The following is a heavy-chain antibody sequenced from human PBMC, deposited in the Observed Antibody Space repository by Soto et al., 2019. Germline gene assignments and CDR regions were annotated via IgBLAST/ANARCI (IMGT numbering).Heavy chain of an antibody. CDR3: ARETNQASGTSSIDF. J-gene: IGHJ4*02. CDR1: GFTFSSYE. CDR2: ISSSGRII. D-gene: IGHD6-25*01. V-gene: IGHV3-48*03. Sequence: GGSLRLSCAASGFTFSSYEMTWVRQAPGKGLEWVSYISSSGRIIYYAHSVKGRFTVSRDNAKNSLYLQMNSLRVEDTALYYCARETNQASGTSSIDFWGQGTLVTVSS.